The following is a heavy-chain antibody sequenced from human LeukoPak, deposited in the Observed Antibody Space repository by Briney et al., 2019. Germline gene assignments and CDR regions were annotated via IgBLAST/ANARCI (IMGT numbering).Heavy chain of an antibody. Sequence: GASVKVSCKASGYTFTSYDINWVRQATGQGLEWMGWMNPNSVNTGYAQKFQGRVTMTRNTSISTAYMELSSLRSEDTAVYYCARIKSSSSYSRRQWLRRDFDYWGQGTLVTVSS. CDR1: GYTFTSYD. CDR3: ARIKSSSSYSRRQWLRRDFDY. D-gene: IGHD6-6*01. V-gene: IGHV1-8*01. J-gene: IGHJ4*02. CDR2: MNPNSVNT.